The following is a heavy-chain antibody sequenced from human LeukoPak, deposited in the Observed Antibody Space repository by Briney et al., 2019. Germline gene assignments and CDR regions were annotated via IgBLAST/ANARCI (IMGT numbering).Heavy chain of an antibody. CDR3: ARDHSGIPGAAGTDYYYYYGMDV. V-gene: IGHV3-48*04. CDR2: ISSSSSTI. D-gene: IGHD6-13*01. Sequence: GGSLRLSCAASGFTFSSYSMNWVRQAPGKGLEWVSYISSSSSTIYYADSVKGRFTISRDNAKNSLYLQMNSLGAEDTAVYYCARDHSGIPGAAGTDYYYYYGMDVWGQGTTVTVSS. J-gene: IGHJ6*02. CDR1: GFTFSSYS.